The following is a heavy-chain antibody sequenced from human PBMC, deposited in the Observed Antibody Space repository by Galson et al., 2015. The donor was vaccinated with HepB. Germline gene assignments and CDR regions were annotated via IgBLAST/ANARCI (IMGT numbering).Heavy chain of an antibody. J-gene: IGHJ6*02. V-gene: IGHV3-30*02. CDR1: GFTFSSYG. CDR3: AKAGGRIPPAVYYYYYGMDV. CDR2: IRYDESDK. Sequence: SLRLSCAASGFTFSSYGIHWVRLAPGKGLEWVAFIRYDESDKYYADSVKGRFTISRDNSKNTLYLQMNSLRAEDTAVYYCAKAGGRIPPAVYYYYYGMDVWGQGTTVTVSS. D-gene: IGHD2-2*01.